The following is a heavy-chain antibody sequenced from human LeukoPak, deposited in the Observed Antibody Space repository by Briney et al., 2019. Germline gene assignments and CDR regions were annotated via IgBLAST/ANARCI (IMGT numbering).Heavy chain of an antibody. V-gene: IGHV4-30-4*01. J-gene: IGHJ4*02. CDR2: IYYSGST. CDR1: GGSISSGDYY. CDR3: ARSLPSDIAAAGTPVY. D-gene: IGHD6-13*01. Sequence: SETLSLTCTVSGGSISSGDYYWSWIRQPPGKGLEWIGYIYYSGSTYYNPSLKSRVTISVDTSKNQFSLKLSSVTAADTAVYYCARSLPSDIAAAGTPVYWGQGTLVTVSS.